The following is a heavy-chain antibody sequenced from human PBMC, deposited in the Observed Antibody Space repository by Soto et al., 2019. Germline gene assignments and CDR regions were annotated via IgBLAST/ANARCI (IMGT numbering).Heavy chain of an antibody. Sequence: SVKVSCKASGGTFSSYAISWVRQAPGQGLEWMGGIIPIFGTANYAQKFQGRVTITADESTSTAYMELSSLRSEDTAVYYCASQYQLLYYYYGMDVWGQGTTVTVSS. CDR2: IIPIFGTA. CDR1: GGTFSSYA. CDR3: ASQYQLLYYYYGMDV. D-gene: IGHD2-2*01. J-gene: IGHJ6*02. V-gene: IGHV1-69*13.